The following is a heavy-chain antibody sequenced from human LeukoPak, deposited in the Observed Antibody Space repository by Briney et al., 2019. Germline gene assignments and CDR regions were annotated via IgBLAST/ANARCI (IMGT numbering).Heavy chain of an antibody. CDR2: INSDGSST. CDR1: GFAFSNNW. J-gene: IGHJ3*02. D-gene: IGHD3-9*01. V-gene: IGHV3-74*01. Sequence: GGSLRLSCAASGFAFSNNWMHWVRQAPGKGLLWVSRINSDGSSTSYADSVKARFTISRDNAKDTLYLQMNSPRAEDTALYYCASSDWYAAFDIWGQGTMVTVSS. CDR3: ASSDWYAAFDI.